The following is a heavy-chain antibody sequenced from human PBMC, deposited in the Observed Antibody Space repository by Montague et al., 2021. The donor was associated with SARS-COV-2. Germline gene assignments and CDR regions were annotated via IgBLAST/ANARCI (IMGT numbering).Heavy chain of an antibody. CDR1: GGSISSSSYY. CDR3: ARQGRDGYNTYCFDY. D-gene: IGHD5-24*01. CDR2: IYYSGST. V-gene: IGHV4-39*01. Sequence: SETLSLTCTVSGGSISSSSYYWGWIRQPPGKGLEWIGSIYYSGSTYYNPSLKSRVTISVDTSKNQFSLKLSSVTAADTAVYYCARQGRDGYNTYCFDYWGQGTLVTVSS. J-gene: IGHJ4*02.